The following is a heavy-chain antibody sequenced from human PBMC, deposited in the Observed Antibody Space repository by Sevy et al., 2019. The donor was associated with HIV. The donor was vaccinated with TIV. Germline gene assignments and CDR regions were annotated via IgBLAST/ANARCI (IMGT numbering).Heavy chain of an antibody. CDR2: ISYDGSFT. J-gene: IGHJ4*02. V-gene: IGHV3-30*04. CDR1: GFIFSAYT. D-gene: IGHD6-13*01. CDR3: ARSQSSSWHYFDY. Sequence: GGSLRLSCAASGFIFSAYTPHWVRQAPGTGLGWVAVISYDGSFTYYADSVEGRYTSSRDNSKNTLFLQMNSRRHEDTAVYYCARSQSSSWHYFDYWGQGTLVTVSS.